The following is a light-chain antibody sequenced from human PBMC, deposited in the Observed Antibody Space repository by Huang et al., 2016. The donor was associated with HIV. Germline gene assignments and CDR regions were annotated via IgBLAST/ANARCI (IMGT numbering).Light chain of an antibody. CDR1: QSLFFSSNKRSY. V-gene: IGKV4-1*01. J-gene: IGKJ4*01. CDR3: QQYYHNPLT. Sequence: DIVMTQSPDSLTVSLGERATINCRSSQSLFFSSNKRSYLAWYQKKPGQPQKLVIAWASARESGVPARFSGSGSETHFTLTINILQAEDVAVYYCQQYYHNPLTFGGGTKVEI. CDR2: WAS.